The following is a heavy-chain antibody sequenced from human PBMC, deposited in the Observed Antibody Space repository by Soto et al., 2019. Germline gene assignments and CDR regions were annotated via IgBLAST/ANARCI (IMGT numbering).Heavy chain of an antibody. V-gene: IGHV3-30*18. CDR3: AKDAIFGVVPPYYFDY. CDR1: GFTFSSYG. CDR2: ISYDGSNK. J-gene: IGHJ4*02. D-gene: IGHD3-3*01. Sequence: GGSLRLSCAASGFTFSSYGMHWVRQAPGKGLEWVAVISYDGSNKYYADSVKGRFTISRDNSKNTLYLQMNSLRAEDTAVYYCAKDAIFGVVPPYYFDYWGQGTLVTVSS.